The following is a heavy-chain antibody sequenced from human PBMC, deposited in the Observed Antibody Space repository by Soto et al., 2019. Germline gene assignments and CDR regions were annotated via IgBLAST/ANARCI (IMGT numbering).Heavy chain of an antibody. D-gene: IGHD2-15*01. Sequence: QVQLQESGPGLVKPSQTLSLTCTVSGGSISSGDYYWSWIRQPPGKGLEWIGYIYYSGSTYYNPSXXXRVTISVDTSXXQXSXXLSSVTAADTAVYYCARVVGDCSGGSCYYYYGMDVWGQGTTVTVSS. CDR3: ARVVGDCSGGSCYYYYGMDV. V-gene: IGHV4-30-4*01. J-gene: IGHJ6*02. CDR2: IYYSGST. CDR1: GGSISSGDYY.